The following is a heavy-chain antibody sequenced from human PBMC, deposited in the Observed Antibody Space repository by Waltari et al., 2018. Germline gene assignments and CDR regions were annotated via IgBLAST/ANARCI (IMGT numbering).Heavy chain of an antibody. J-gene: IGHJ4*02. D-gene: IGHD1-26*01. V-gene: IGHV3-74*01. CDR3: ARVAWNREVGAFDY. Sequence: EVQLVESGGGLVQPGGSLRLSCAASGFTFSSYWMHWVRHAPGKGLVGVSRINSDGSSTSYADSVKGRFTISRDNAKNTLYLQMNSLRAEDTAVYYCARVAWNREVGAFDYWGQGTLVTVSS. CDR2: INSDGSST. CDR1: GFTFSSYW.